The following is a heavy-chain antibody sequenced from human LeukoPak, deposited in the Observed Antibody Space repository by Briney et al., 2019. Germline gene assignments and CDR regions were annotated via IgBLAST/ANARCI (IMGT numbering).Heavy chain of an antibody. V-gene: IGHV3-11*01. CDR1: GFTFSDYY. D-gene: IGHD1-7*01. Sequence: GGSLRLSCAASGFTFSDYYMSWIRQAPGKGLEWVSYISSSGSTIYYADSVKGRFTISRDNAKNSLYLQMNSLRAEDTAVYYCARVFVQSWNYVRYFDYWGQGTLVTVSS. J-gene: IGHJ4*02. CDR3: ARVFVQSWNYVRYFDY. CDR2: ISSSGSTI.